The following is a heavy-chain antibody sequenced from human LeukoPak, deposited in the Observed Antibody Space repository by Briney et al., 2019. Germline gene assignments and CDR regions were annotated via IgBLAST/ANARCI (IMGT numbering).Heavy chain of an antibody. V-gene: IGHV5-51*01. D-gene: IGHD3-10*01. CDR2: IYPGDSDT. J-gene: IGHJ4*02. CDR1: GYSFTSYW. Sequence: GESLKISCKGSGYSFTSYWIGWVRQMPGKGLEWMGIIYPGDSDTRYSPSFQGQVTISADKSISTAYLQWSSLKASDTAMYYCARSMRRITMVRGDVKDPGYWGQGTLATVSS. CDR3: ARSMRRITMVRGDVKDPGY.